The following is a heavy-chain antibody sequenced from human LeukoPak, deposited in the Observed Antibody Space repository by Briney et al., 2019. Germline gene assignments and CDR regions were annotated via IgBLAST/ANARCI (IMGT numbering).Heavy chain of an antibody. CDR2: IKSKTDGGTT. CDR3: QGDFDWLLGFADY. J-gene: IGHJ4*02. CDR1: GFTFSNAW. D-gene: IGHD3-9*01. V-gene: IGHV3-15*01. Sequence: GGSLRLSCAASGFTFSNAWMSWVRQAPGKGLEWVGRIKSKTDGGTTDYAAPVKGRFTISRDDSKNTLYLQMNSLKTEDTAVYYCQGDFDWLLGFADYWGQGTLVTVSS.